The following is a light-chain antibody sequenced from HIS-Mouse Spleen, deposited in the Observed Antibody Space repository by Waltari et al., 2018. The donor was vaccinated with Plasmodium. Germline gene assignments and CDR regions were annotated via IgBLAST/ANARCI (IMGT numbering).Light chain of an antibody. V-gene: IGLV3-10*01. Sequence: SYELTQPPSVSVSPGQTARTTSSGDALPEQHAYWYQQKSGQAPVLVIYEDSKRPSGIPERFSGSSSGTMATLTISGAQVEDEADYYCYSTDSSGNHRVFGGGTKLTVL. CDR2: EDS. J-gene: IGLJ3*02. CDR1: ALPEQH. CDR3: YSTDSSGNHRV.